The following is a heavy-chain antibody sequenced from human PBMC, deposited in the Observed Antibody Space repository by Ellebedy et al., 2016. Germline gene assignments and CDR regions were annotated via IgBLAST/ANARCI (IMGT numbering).Heavy chain of an antibody. CDR2: IKQDGSEK. Sequence: GESLKISXAASGFTFSSYWMSWVRQAPGKGLEWVANIKQDGSEKYYVDSVKGRFTISRDNAKNSLYLQMNSLRAEDTAVYYCARDRYCSGGSCYGGYYYYGMDVWGQGTTVTVSS. CDR1: GFTFSSYW. CDR3: ARDRYCSGGSCYGGYYYYGMDV. J-gene: IGHJ6*02. D-gene: IGHD2-15*01. V-gene: IGHV3-7*03.